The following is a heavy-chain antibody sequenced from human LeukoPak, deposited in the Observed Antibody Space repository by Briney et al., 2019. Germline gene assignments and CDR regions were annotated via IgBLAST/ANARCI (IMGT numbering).Heavy chain of an antibody. V-gene: IGHV4-39*01. CDR2: IYYSGST. Sequence: PSETLSLTCTVSGGSISSSSYYWGWIRQPPGKGLEWIGSIYYSGSTYYNPSLKSRVTISVDTSKNQFSLKLSSVTAADTAVYYCARQRPPNWFDPWGQGTLVTVSS. J-gene: IGHJ5*02. CDR1: GGSISSSSYY. CDR3: ARQRPPNWFDP.